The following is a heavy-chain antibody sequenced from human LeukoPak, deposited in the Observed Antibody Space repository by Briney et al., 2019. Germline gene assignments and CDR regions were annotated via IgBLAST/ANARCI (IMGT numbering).Heavy chain of an antibody. Sequence: GASVKVSCKVSGYTLTELSMHWVRQAPGKGLEWMGGFDPEDGETIYAQKFQGRVTMTEDTSTDTAYMELSSLRSEDTAVYYCATLFPVYGDYWFDYWGQGTLVTVSS. V-gene: IGHV1-24*01. CDR2: FDPEDGET. CDR1: GYTLTELS. J-gene: IGHJ4*02. D-gene: IGHD4-17*01. CDR3: ATLFPVYGDYWFDY.